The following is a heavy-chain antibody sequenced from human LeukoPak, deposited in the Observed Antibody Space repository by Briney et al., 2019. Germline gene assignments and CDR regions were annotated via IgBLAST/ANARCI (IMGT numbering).Heavy chain of an antibody. CDR3: AARGDYGVG. J-gene: IGHJ4*02. D-gene: IGHD3-16*01. V-gene: IGHV3-15*01. CDR2: IKSRTDGGAT. Sequence: PGGSLRLSCAASGFTFRNAWMSWVRQAPGQGLEWVGRIKSRTDGGATEYAAPVKGRFSITRDDSKNTLYLQINSLKTEDTDVYYCAARGDYGVGWGQETLVTVS. CDR1: GFTFRNAW.